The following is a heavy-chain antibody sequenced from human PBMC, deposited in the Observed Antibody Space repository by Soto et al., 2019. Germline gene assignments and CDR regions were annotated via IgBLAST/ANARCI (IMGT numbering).Heavy chain of an antibody. CDR1: GGSISRGGYY. J-gene: IGHJ5*02. Sequence: QVPLQESGPGLVKPSQTLSLPCTVSGGSISRGGYYWSWIRQHPGKGLEWIGYIYYRGSNYYHPATRSRATRTGDTAKNQFAPKLSSVNAADTAVYCCERPIDPWGQGTLVTVAS. V-gene: IGHV4-31*03. CDR2: IYYRGSN. CDR3: ERPIDP.